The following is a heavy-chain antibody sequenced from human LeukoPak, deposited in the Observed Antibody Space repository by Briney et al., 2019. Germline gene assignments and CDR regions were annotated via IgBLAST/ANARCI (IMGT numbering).Heavy chain of an antibody. CDR2: ISGGGTPT. D-gene: IGHD5-24*01. CDR1: GFTFSNYA. J-gene: IGHJ1*01. V-gene: IGHV3-23*01. CDR3: ARDLDDYNGLPPFFQH. Sequence: PGGSLRLSCAVSGFTFSNYAMSWVRQAPGKGLEWVSTISGGGTPTYSADSVKGRFTISRDNSKNTLYLQMNSLRAEDTAVYYCARDLDDYNGLPPFFQHWGQGTLDTVSS.